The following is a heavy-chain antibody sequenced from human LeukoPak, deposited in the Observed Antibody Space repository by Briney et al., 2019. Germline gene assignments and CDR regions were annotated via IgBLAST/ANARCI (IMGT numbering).Heavy chain of an antibody. J-gene: IGHJ4*02. D-gene: IGHD1-7*01. Sequence: GGSLRLSCAASGFTFSSYSMNWVRQAPGKGLEWVSSISSTTSYIYHADSVKGRFTISRDNAKNSLYLQMNSLRAEDTAVYYCARDSPSENYSNYWGQGTLVTVSS. V-gene: IGHV3-21*01. CDR3: ARDSPSENYSNY. CDR2: ISSTTSYI. CDR1: GFTFSSYS.